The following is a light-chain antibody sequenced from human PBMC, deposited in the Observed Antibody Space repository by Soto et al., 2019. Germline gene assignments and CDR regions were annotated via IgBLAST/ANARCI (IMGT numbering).Light chain of an antibody. CDR2: GAS. V-gene: IGKV1-12*01. CDR1: QSISSW. CDR3: QQADSFPFT. Sequence: DIQMTQSPSSVSASVGDRVTMSCRASQSISSWLAWYQQKPGKGPKLLIYGASSLQSGVPSRFRGSGSGTDFTLTISSLQPEDFATYFCQQADSFPFTFGPGTKVVTK. J-gene: IGKJ3*01.